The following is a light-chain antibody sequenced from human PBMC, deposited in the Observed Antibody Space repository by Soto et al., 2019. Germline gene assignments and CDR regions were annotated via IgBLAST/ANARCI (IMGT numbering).Light chain of an antibody. Sequence: EIVMTQSPANLSVSPGGRATLSCRASQTVHSNLAWYQHKSGQAPRLLIYAATTRATGIPARISGIGSGTEFTLTITSLQSEDSAVYFCHQYNDWPVYTFGPGTKLEIK. CDR3: HQYNDWPVYT. CDR2: AAT. J-gene: IGKJ2*01. V-gene: IGKV3-15*01. CDR1: QTVHSN.